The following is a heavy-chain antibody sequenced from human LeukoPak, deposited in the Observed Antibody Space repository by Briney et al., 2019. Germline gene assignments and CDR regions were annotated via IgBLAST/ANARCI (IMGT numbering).Heavy chain of an antibody. CDR2: ISYEGKNK. J-gene: IGHJ4*02. V-gene: IGHV3-30*04. D-gene: IGHD1-1*01. CDR1: GFTFCSHP. Sequence: PGRSLRLSCAASGFTFCSHPMHWVRQTPGKGGEWVAVISYEGKNKYYADSVNGRFTVSRDNTKNTLYLQMNRLRVDDMGVYYCVRVMTTTRNFDYWAPGTLVTVSS. CDR3: VRVMTTTRNFDY.